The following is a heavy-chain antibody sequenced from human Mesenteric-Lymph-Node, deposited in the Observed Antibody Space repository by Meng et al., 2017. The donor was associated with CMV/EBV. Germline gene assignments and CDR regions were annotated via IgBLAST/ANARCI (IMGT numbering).Heavy chain of an antibody. CDR3: AKAWDYGDYVFDY. Sequence: GESLKISCAASGFTFSSYAMHWVRQAPGKGLEWVAVISYDGSNKYYADSMKGRFTISRDNSKNTLYLQMNSLRPEDTAVYYCAKAWDYGDYVFDYWGQGTLVTVSS. J-gene: IGHJ4*02. CDR2: ISYDGSNK. CDR1: GFTFSSYA. V-gene: IGHV3-30*04. D-gene: IGHD4-17*01.